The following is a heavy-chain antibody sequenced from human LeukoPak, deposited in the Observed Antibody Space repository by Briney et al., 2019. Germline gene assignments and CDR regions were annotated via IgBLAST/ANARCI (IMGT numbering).Heavy chain of an antibody. Sequence: EASVKVSCKASGYTFTGYYMHWVRQAPGQGLEWMGWINPNSGGTNYAQKFQGRVTMTRDTSISTAYMELSRLRSDDTAVYYCARSNGVGTYYYDSSGYYYGYWGQGTLVTVSS. CDR3: ARSNGVGTYYYDSSGYYYGY. CDR1: GYTFTGYY. J-gene: IGHJ4*02. D-gene: IGHD3-22*01. CDR2: INPNSGGT. V-gene: IGHV1-2*02.